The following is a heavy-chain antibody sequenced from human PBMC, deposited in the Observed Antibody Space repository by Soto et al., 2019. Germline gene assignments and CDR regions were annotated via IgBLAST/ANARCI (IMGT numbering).Heavy chain of an antibody. CDR3: ARDLRMDG. Sequence: GASVKVSCKASGYTFTSYAMHWVRQAPGQRLEWMGWINAGNGHTKYSQKFQGRVTITRDTSASTAYMELSSLRFEDTAVYYCARDLRMDGWGQGTKVTVSS. CDR2: INAGNGHT. J-gene: IGHJ6*02. V-gene: IGHV1-3*01. CDR1: GYTFTSYA.